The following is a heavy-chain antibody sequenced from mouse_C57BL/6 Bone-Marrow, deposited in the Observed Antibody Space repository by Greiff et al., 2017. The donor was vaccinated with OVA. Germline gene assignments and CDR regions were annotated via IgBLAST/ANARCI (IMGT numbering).Heavy chain of an antibody. Sequence: EVKVVESGGGLVKPGGSLKLSCAASGFTFSSYAMSWVRQTPETGLEWVATISDGGGYTYYPDHVKGRFTISRDNAKNNQYMQMGDLKSENTAMYYSAREGNSKYSPRDYWGQGTSVTGSS. V-gene: IGHV5-4*01. CDR2: ISDGGGYT. CDR1: GFTFSSYA. CDR3: AREGNSKYSPRDY. D-gene: IGHD2-5*01. J-gene: IGHJ4*01.